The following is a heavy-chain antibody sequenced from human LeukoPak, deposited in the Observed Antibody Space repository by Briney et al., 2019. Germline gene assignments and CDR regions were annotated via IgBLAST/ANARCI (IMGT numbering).Heavy chain of an antibody. Sequence: SETLSLTCAVSGYSISSSNWWGWVRQPPGKGLEWIGYIHYSGSTYYNPSLMSRVTMSVDTSKNLFSLKLSSVTAVDTAVYYCARKHRWNGLYFDYWGQGTLVTVSS. V-gene: IGHV4-28*01. CDR2: IHYSGST. CDR3: ARKHRWNGLYFDY. D-gene: IGHD1-1*01. CDR1: GYSISSSNW. J-gene: IGHJ4*02.